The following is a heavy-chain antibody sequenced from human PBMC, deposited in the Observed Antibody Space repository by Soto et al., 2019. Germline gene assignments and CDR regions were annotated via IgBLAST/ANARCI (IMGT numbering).Heavy chain of an antibody. D-gene: IGHD3-3*01. J-gene: IGHJ3*02. CDR1: GNTFTSYD. CDR2: MNSNSGNT. Sequence: ASVKVSCKASGNTFTSYDINWVRQATGQGLEWMGWMNSNSGNTGYAQKFQGRVTMTRNTSISTAYMELSSLRSEDTAVYYCARRIITIFGVVLAVDAFDIWGQGTMVTVSS. V-gene: IGHV1-8*01. CDR3: ARRIITIFGVVLAVDAFDI.